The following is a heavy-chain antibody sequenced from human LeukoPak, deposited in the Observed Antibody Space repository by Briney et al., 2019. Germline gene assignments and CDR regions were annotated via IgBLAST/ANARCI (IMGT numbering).Heavy chain of an antibody. CDR1: GYTFTGYY. CDR2: INPNSGGT. CDR3: AIIEYSSSSVDY. D-gene: IGHD6-6*01. Sequence: ASVKVSRKASGYTFTGYYMHWVRQAPGQGLEWMGRINPNSGGTNYAQKFQGRVTMTRDTSISTAYMELSRLRSDDTAVYHCAIIEYSSSSVDYWGQGTLVTVSS. J-gene: IGHJ4*02. V-gene: IGHV1-2*06.